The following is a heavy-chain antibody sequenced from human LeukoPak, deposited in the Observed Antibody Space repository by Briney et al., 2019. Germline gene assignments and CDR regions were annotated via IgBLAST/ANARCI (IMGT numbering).Heavy chain of an antibody. CDR2: IYYSGST. V-gene: IGHV4-61*01. CDR3: ARDGSGWADDAFDI. Sequence: SETLSLTCTVSGGSISSSSYYWGWIRQPPGKGLEWIGYIYYSGSTNYNPSLKSRVTISVDTSKNQFSLKLSSVTAADTAVYYCARDGSGWADDAFDIWGQGTMVTVSS. J-gene: IGHJ3*02. CDR1: GGSISSSSYY. D-gene: IGHD6-19*01.